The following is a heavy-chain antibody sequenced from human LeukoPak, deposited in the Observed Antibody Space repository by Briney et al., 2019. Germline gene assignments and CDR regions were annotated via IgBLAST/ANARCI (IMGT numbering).Heavy chain of an antibody. CDR3: ARDLYYDSSGRVYGLDV. V-gene: IGHV3-21*04. CDR2: IGSSSSYI. D-gene: IGHD3-22*01. J-gene: IGHJ6*02. CDR1: GFTFTSYS. Sequence: SGGSLRLSCAASGFTFTSYSMNWVRQAPGKGLEWVSSIGSSSSYIYYADSVKGRFTVSRDNAKNLLYLQMNGLRAEDTALYYCARDLYYDSSGRVYGLDVWGQGTTVTVSS.